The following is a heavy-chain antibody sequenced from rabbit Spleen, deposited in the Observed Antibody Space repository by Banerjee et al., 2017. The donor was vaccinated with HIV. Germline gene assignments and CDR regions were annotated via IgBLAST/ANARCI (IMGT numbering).Heavy chain of an antibody. J-gene: IGHJ4*01. D-gene: IGHD1-1*01. CDR2: IATITGKT. CDR3: ARDLVDVIGWNFNL. Sequence: QEQLVESVGGLVQPEGSLTLTCTASGFSFSEKEVLCWVRQALGKGLEWIGCIATITGKTFYATWAKGRFTISRASSTKVFLQVTRLTVADTATYFCARDLVDVIGWNFNLWSPGTLVTVS. CDR1: GFSFSEKEV. V-gene: IGHV1S45*01.